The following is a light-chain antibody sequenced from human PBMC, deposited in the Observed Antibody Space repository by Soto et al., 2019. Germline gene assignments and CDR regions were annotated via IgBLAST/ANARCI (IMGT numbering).Light chain of an antibody. Sequence: DIQMTQSPSTLSASVGDRVTITCRASESISGWLAWYQQKPGKAPKLVIFKASTLESGVPSRFSGSGSGTEFTLSISSLQPDDFANDYCQQYNSYPRTFGQGTKVEIK. CDR3: QQYNSYPRT. J-gene: IGKJ1*01. CDR2: KAS. CDR1: ESISGW. V-gene: IGKV1-5*03.